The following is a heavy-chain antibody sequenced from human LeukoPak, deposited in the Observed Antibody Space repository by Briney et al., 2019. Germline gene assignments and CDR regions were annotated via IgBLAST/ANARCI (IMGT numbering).Heavy chain of an antibody. CDR1: GYAFITYY. CDR3: ARGAPPTYYDSRGYLDY. CDR2: INPSGGGT. V-gene: IGHV1-46*01. D-gene: IGHD3-22*01. Sequence: GASVKVSCKASGYAFITYYIYWVRQAPGQGLECVGIINPSGGGTNYAQKLQDRVTVTTDMSTTTVYMELSSLTSEDTAVYYCARGAPPTYYDSRGYLDYWGQGTQVTVSS. J-gene: IGHJ4*02.